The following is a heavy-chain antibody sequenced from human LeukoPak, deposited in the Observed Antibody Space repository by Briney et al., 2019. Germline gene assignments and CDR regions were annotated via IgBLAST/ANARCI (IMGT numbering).Heavy chain of an antibody. Sequence: ASVKVSCKASGYTFTSYGISWVRQAPGQGLEWMGWISAYNGNTNYAQKLQGRVTMTTDTSTSTAYMELRSLRCDDTAVYYCARGGDRYYYDSSGSIPFDYWGQGTLVTVSS. J-gene: IGHJ4*02. CDR2: ISAYNGNT. CDR1: GYTFTSYG. D-gene: IGHD3-22*01. CDR3: ARGGDRYYYDSSGSIPFDY. V-gene: IGHV1-18*01.